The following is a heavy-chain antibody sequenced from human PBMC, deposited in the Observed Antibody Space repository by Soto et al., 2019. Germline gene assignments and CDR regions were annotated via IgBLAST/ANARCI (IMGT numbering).Heavy chain of an antibody. V-gene: IGHV3-74*01. J-gene: IGHJ4*02. CDR2: MTSDGRTV. CDR3: ATAEVDY. CDR1: GFTFGDYW. Sequence: PGGSLRLSCATSGFTFGDYWMHWVRQAPGKGPECVSRMTSDGRTVQYADSVKGRFTASRDNAKSTLYLQMNSLRAEDTAIYYCATAEVDYWGPGTLVTVSS.